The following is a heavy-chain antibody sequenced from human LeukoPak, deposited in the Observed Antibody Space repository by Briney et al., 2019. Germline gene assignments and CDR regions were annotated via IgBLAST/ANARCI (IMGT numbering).Heavy chain of an antibody. CDR2: FKTKYHQV. J-gene: IGHJ4*02. CDR1: GFTFSDYA. V-gene: IGHV3-23*05. Sequence: GGSLRLSCVASGFTFSDYAMNWVRQAPGKGPEWVSTFKTKYHQVHYVESVRGRFTISTDNSRNTVFLQMNSLRADDTALYYCARSVPDYTRFDYWGQGALVTVSS. D-gene: IGHD4-11*01. CDR3: ARSVPDYTRFDY.